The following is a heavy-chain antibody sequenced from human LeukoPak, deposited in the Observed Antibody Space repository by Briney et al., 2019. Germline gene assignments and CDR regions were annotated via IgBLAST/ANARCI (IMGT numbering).Heavy chain of an antibody. Sequence: PGGSLRLSCAASGFTFNNYWMTWVRQAPGKGLEWVANIKVDGSEKYYVDSVKGRFTISRDNAKNSLYLQMNSLRAEDTAVYFCARGDPYYGSGTRVYGDYWGQGTLVTVSS. CDR1: GFTFNNYW. D-gene: IGHD3-10*01. CDR2: IKVDGSEK. V-gene: IGHV3-7*01. CDR3: ARGDPYYGSGTRVYGDY. J-gene: IGHJ4*02.